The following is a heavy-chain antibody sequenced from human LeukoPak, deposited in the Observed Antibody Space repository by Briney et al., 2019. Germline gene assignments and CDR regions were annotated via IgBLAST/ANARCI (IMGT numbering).Heavy chain of an antibody. CDR1: GFTFSSYW. Sequence: GGSLRLSCAASGFTFSSYWMSWVRQAPGKGLEWVANIKQDGSEKYYVDSVKGRFTIPRDNAKNSLYLQMNSLRAEDTAVYYCARDGVYSSSWYSTFYYYYGMDVWGQGTTVTVSS. J-gene: IGHJ6*02. D-gene: IGHD6-13*01. CDR2: IKQDGSEK. V-gene: IGHV3-7*01. CDR3: ARDGVYSSSWYSTFYYYYGMDV.